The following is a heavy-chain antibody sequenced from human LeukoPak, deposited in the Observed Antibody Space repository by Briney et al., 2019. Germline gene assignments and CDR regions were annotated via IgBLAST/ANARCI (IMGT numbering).Heavy chain of an antibody. CDR1: GFTFSSYA. J-gene: IGHJ3*02. Sequence: PGGSLRLSCAASGFTFSSYAMHWVRQAPGKGLEWVAVISYDGSNKYYADSVKGRFTISRDNSKNTLYLQMNSLRAEDTAVYYCARERGGYSSSWYDEESSAFDIWGQGTMVTVSS. CDR2: ISYDGSNK. CDR3: ARERGGYSSSWYDEESSAFDI. V-gene: IGHV3-30-3*01. D-gene: IGHD6-13*01.